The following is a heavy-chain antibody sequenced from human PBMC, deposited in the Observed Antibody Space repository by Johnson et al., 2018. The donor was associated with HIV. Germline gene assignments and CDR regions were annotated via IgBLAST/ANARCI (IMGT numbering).Heavy chain of an antibody. CDR3: ARVEWELDAFDI. D-gene: IGHD1-26*01. Sequence: VQLVESGGGVARPGGSLRLSCAASGFTFDDYDMNWVRQAPGKGLEWVSGINWTGDNTGYGDSVKGRFTIFRDNAKNSLYLQMNRLRAEDTAVYYCARVEWELDAFDIWGQGTMVTVSS. J-gene: IGHJ3*02. V-gene: IGHV3-20*04. CDR1: GFTFDDYD. CDR2: INWTGDNT.